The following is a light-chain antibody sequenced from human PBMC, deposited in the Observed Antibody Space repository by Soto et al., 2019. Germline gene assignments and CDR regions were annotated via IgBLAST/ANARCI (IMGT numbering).Light chain of an antibody. V-gene: IGLV2-14*03. CDR1: SGDFCGYNY. CDR2: GVT. CDR3: HSYTNTITLPD. Sequence: QSVLTQPASVSGSPGEAITISCTGASGDFCGYNYVSWYQQHPGKAPQLLIYGVTNRPSGVSNRFSGSKSGNTASLTISGLQADDEVYYYCHSYTNTITLPDFGPVTKVTVL. J-gene: IGLJ1*01.